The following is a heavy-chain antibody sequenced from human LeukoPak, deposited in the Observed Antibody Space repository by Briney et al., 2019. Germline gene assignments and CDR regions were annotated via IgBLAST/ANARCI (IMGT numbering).Heavy chain of an antibody. D-gene: IGHD4-17*01. V-gene: IGHV4-39*07. CDR1: GGSISSSSYY. CDR2: IYYSGST. J-gene: IGHJ3*02. CDR3: ARDNGDYVGDLGAFDI. Sequence: SETLSLTCTVSGGSISSSSYYWGWIRQPPGKGLEWIGSIYYSGSTYYNPSLKSRVTISVDTSKNQFSLKLSSVTAADTAVYYCARDNGDYVGDLGAFDIWGQGTMVTVSS.